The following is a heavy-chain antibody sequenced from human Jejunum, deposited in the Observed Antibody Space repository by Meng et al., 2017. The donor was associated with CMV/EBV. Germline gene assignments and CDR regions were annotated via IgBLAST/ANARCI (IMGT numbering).Heavy chain of an antibody. CDR3: LRGSGGSV. V-gene: IGHV4-39*07. CDR2: ISYSGST. CDR1: GGSISSRSYY. D-gene: IGHD3-10*01. J-gene: IGHJ1*01. Sequence: QWKLGASGPGLVKPSETLSLTCTVSGGSISSRSYYWGWIRQPPGKGLEWIVNISYSGSTYYNPSLKSRVTISVDTSKNQFFLKLSSVTAADTAVYHCLRGSGGSVWGQGTLVTVSS.